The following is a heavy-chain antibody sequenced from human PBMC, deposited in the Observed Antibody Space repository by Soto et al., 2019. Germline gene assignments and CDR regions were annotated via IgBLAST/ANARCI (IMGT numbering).Heavy chain of an antibody. D-gene: IGHD2-15*01. CDR1: GGTFSTYA. Sequence: FSVKVSCKASGGTFSTYAINWVRQAPGQGLECLGGIIPIFGTTNYAQKFQGRVTITADESTSTAYMELSGLTSEDTAVYYCVRDDPGHCIGGSCKYYTCMDVWGQGTTGTGSS. CDR2: IIPIFGTT. J-gene: IGHJ6*02. CDR3: VRDDPGHCIGGSCKYYTCMDV. V-gene: IGHV1-69*13.